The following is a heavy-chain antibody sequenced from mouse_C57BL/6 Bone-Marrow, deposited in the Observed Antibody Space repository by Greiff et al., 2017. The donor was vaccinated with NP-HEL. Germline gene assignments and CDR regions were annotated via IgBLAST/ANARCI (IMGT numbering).Heavy chain of an antibody. CDR1: GYSFTDYN. CDR3: ARALYGSSPSWFAY. CDR2: INPNYGTT. Sequence: VQLKESGPELVKPGASVKISCKASGYSFTDYNMNWVKQSNGKSLEWIGVINPNYGTTSYNQKFKGKATLTVDQSSSTAYMQLNSLTSEDSAVYYCARALYGSSPSWFAYWGQGTLVTVSA. V-gene: IGHV1-39*01. D-gene: IGHD1-1*01. J-gene: IGHJ3*01.